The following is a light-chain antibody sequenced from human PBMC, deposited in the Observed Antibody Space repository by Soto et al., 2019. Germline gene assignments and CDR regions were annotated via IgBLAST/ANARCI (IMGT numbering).Light chain of an antibody. V-gene: IGKV3-20*01. J-gene: IGKJ4*01. CDR2: GAS. CDR3: QQYGSSPLT. Sequence: EIVLPQSPGTLSLSPGERATLSCRASQSVSSSYLAWYQQKPGQAPRLLIYGASSEATGIPDRFSGSGSGTDFTLTISRLEPDDFAVYYCQQYGSSPLTFGGGTKVEIK. CDR1: QSVSSSY.